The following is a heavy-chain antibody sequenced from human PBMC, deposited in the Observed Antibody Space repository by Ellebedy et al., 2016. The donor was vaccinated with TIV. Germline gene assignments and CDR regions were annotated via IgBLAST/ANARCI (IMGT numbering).Heavy chain of an antibody. CDR1: GYSLTELS. Sequence: AASVKVSCKVSGYSLTELSMHWVRQAPGKGLEWMGVFDPEHGKKFYAQRFQGRVTMTEDSSTDTAYLELSSLRSDDTAVYYCATDAERDYGDNTFPPMDVWGKGTTVTVSS. V-gene: IGHV1-24*01. CDR2: FDPEHGKK. D-gene: IGHD4-17*01. J-gene: IGHJ6*03. CDR3: ATDAERDYGDNTFPPMDV.